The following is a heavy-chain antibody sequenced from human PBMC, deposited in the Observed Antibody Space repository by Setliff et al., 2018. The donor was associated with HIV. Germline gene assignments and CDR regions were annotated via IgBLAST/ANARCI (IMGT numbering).Heavy chain of an antibody. J-gene: IGHJ5*02. Sequence: GASVKVSCKASGYSFGNYAINWVRQAPGQRLEWMGWIKTDSGSPTYAQGFTGRFVFSVDTSVTTAYLQISSLKAEDTAVYYCARALYGDYGGDLNWLDPWGQGTLVTVSS. V-gene: IGHV7-4-1*02. D-gene: IGHD4-17*01. CDR2: IKTDSGSP. CDR3: ARALYGDYGGDLNWLDP. CDR1: GYSFGNYA.